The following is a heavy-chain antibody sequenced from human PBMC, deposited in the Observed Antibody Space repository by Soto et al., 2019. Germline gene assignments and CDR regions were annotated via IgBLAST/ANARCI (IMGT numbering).Heavy chain of an antibody. J-gene: IGHJ4*02. CDR1: GGSFSGYY. CDR2: INHSGST. D-gene: IGHD3-22*01. Sequence: PSETLSLTCAVYGGSFSGYYWSWIRQPPGKGLEWIGEINHSGSTNYNPSLKSRVTISVDTSKNQFSLKLSSVTAADTAVYYCARGPTMIVVAFDYWGQGTLVTVSS. V-gene: IGHV4-34*01. CDR3: ARGPTMIVVAFDY.